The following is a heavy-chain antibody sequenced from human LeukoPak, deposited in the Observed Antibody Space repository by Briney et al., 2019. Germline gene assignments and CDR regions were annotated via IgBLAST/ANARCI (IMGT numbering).Heavy chain of an antibody. D-gene: IGHD3-22*01. CDR1: GYSISSGYY. CDR2: IYHSGST. CDR3: ARDRAQVYYYDSSGYYWAY. V-gene: IGHV4-38-2*02. Sequence: PSETLSLTCTVSGYSISSGYYWGWIRQPPGKGLEWIRSIYHSGSTYYNPSLESRVTISVDTSKNQFSLKLSSVTAADTAVYYCARDRAQVYYYDSSGYYWAYWGQGTLVTVSS. J-gene: IGHJ4*02.